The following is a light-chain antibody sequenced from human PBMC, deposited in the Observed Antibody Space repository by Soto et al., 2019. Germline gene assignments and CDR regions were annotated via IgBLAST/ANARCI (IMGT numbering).Light chain of an antibody. V-gene: IGLV2-14*01. Sequence: QSVLTQPAFVSGSPGQSFTISCTGTSSDVGGYNYVSWYQQHPGKAPKLMIYDVSNRPSGVSNRFSGSKSGNTASLTISGLQAEDEADYYCSSYTSSSTPYVFGTGTKVT. CDR3: SSYTSSSTPYV. CDR2: DVS. CDR1: SSDVGGYNY. J-gene: IGLJ1*01.